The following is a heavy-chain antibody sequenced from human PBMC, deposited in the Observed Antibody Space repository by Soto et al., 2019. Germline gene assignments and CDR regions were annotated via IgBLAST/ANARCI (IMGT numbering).Heavy chain of an antibody. D-gene: IGHD1-1*01. J-gene: IGHJ5*02. CDR1: GASISGFY. CDR2: IYATGTT. Sequence: SETLSLTCTFSGASISGFYWSWIRKSAGKGLEWIGRIYATGTTDYNPSLKSRVMMSVDTSKKQFSLKLRSVTAADTAVYYCVRDGTKTLRDWLDPWGQGISVTVSS. V-gene: IGHV4-4*07. CDR3: VRDGTKTLRDWLDP.